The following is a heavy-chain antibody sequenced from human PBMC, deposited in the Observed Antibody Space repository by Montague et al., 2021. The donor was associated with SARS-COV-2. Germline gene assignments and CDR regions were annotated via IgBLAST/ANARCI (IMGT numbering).Heavy chain of an antibody. CDR1: GASMSPYH. D-gene: IGHD3-10*01. J-gene: IGHJ4*02. CDR3: ATSLGGRYYWADYYFDY. Sequence: SETLSLTCAVTGASMSPYHWSWIRQPPGKGLKWIENLHHSGATNXNPSLESRVTMSVDTSKNQLSLNLISVTAADTAVYFCATSLGGRYYWADYYFDYWGQGILVTVSA. CDR2: LHHSGAT. V-gene: IGHV4-59*03.